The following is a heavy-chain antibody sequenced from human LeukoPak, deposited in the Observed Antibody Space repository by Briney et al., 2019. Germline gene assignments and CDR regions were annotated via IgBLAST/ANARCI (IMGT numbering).Heavy chain of an antibody. CDR3: ASSPPYCSSTNCYANY. CDR2: ISSISSHI. D-gene: IGHD2-2*01. Sequence: PGGSLRLSCAASGFTLSTYTMNWVRQAPGQGLEWVSSISSISSHIFYADSVKGRFTISRDNAKNSLYLQMSSLRAEDTAVYYCASSPPYCSSTNCYANYWGQGTLVTVSS. V-gene: IGHV3-21*01. J-gene: IGHJ4*02. CDR1: GFTLSTYT.